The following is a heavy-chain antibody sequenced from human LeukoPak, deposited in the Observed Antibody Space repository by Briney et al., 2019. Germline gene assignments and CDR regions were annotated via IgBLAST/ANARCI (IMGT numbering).Heavy chain of an antibody. V-gene: IGHV1-2*02. CDR2: INPNSGGT. Sequence: GASVKVSCKASGYTFTGYYFHWVRQAPGQGLEWMGWINPNSGGTNYAQKFQGRVSTTRDTSISTAYMELSRLRSDDTAVYYCARGGITYYYDSSGYPWYFDYWGQGTLVTVSS. J-gene: IGHJ4*02. D-gene: IGHD3-22*01. CDR1: GYTFTGYY. CDR3: ARGGITYYYDSSGYPWYFDY.